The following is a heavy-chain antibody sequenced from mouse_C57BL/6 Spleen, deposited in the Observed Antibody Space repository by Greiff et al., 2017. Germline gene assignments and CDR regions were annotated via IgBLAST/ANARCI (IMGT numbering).Heavy chain of an antibody. J-gene: IGHJ4*01. D-gene: IGHD3-3*01. Sequence: VQGVESGAELVRPGTSVKVSCKASGYAFTNYLIEWVKQRPGQGLEWIGVINPGSGGTNYNEKFKGKATLTADKSSSTAYMQLSSLTSEDSAVYFCARRRLGAMDYWGQGTSVTVSS. CDR1: GYAFTNYL. CDR3: ARRRLGAMDY. CDR2: INPGSGGT. V-gene: IGHV1-54*01.